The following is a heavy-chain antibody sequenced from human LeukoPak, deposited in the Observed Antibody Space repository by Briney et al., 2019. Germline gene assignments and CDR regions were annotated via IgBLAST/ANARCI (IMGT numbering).Heavy chain of an antibody. CDR3: ARVGAGTRAHFDY. CDR2: IYYSGST. Sequence: SETLSLTCTVSGGSISISSYYWGWIRQPPGKGLEWIGSIYYSGSTYYNPSLKSRVTISVDTSKNQFSLKLSSVTAADTAVYYCARVGAGTRAHFDYWGQGTLVTVSS. V-gene: IGHV4-39*01. D-gene: IGHD1-1*01. J-gene: IGHJ4*02. CDR1: GGSISISSYY.